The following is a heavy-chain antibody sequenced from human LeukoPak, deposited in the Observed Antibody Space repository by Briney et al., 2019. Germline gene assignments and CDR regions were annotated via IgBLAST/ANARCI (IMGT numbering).Heavy chain of an antibody. CDR3: ARTGYSSGSYFDL. CDR1: GFSVSDNY. J-gene: IGHJ2*01. V-gene: IGHV3-66*01. Sequence: GGSLRLSCEASGFSVSDNYMSWVRQAPGKGLEWVSLLFSGGSTHYADSGKGRFTISRDKSSNMLSLQMNSLRAEDTAVYYCARTGYSSGSYFDLWGRGTLVTVSS. D-gene: IGHD6-19*01. CDR2: LFSGGST.